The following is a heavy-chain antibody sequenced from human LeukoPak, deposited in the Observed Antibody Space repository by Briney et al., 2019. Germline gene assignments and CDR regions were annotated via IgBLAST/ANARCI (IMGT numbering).Heavy chain of an antibody. CDR1: GGSFSGYY. CDR2: INHSGST. V-gene: IGHV4-34*01. J-gene: IGHJ4*02. Sequence: SETLSLTCAVYGGSFSGYYWSWIRQPPGKGLEWIGEINHSGSTNYNPSLKSRVTISVDTSKNQFSLKLSSVTAADTAVYYCARASLDHAMDYFDYWGQGTLVTVSS. D-gene: IGHD5-18*01. CDR3: ARASLDHAMDYFDY.